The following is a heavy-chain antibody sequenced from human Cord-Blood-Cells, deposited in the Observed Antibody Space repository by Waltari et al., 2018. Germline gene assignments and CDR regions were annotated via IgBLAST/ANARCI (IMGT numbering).Heavy chain of an antibody. Sequence: QVQLQQWGAGLLKPSETLSLTCAVYGGSFSGYYWSWIRQPPGKGLEWIGEINHSGSTNYNPALKRRVTISVDTSKNQFSLKLSSVTAADTAVYYCARGDMEEYSSSSDAFDIWGQGTMVTVSS. J-gene: IGHJ3*02. CDR3: ARGDMEEYSSSSDAFDI. V-gene: IGHV4-34*01. CDR1: GGSFSGYY. CDR2: INHSGST. D-gene: IGHD6-6*01.